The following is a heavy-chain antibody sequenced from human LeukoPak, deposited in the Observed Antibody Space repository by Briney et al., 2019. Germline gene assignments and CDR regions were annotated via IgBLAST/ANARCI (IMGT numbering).Heavy chain of an antibody. J-gene: IGHJ4*02. D-gene: IGHD6-6*01. V-gene: IGHV4-39*01. CDR2: IYYSGST. CDR1: GGSISSSSYY. CDR3: ARQGVRIAARRDY. Sequence: PSETLSLTCTVSGGSISSSSYYWGWIRQPPGKGLEWIESIYYSGSTYYNPSLKSRVTISVNTSKNQFSLKLSSVTAADTAVYYCARQGVRIAARRDYWGQGTLVTVSS.